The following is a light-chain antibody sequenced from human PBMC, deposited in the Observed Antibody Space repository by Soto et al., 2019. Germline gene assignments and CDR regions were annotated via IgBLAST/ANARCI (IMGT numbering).Light chain of an antibody. Sequence: DIQMIQSPSSLSASVGDRVTITCRARQSIGNYLSWYQQKPGKAPKLLINVASTLQSGVPSRFSGSGSGTDFTLAISSLQPEDFATYYCQQSSSTPQTFGGGTKVDNK. V-gene: IGKV1-39*01. CDR2: VAS. CDR3: QQSSSTPQT. CDR1: QSIGNY. J-gene: IGKJ4*01.